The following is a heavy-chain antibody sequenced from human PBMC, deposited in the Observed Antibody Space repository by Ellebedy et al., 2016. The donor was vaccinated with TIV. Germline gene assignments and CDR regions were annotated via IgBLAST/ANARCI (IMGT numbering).Heavy chain of an antibody. CDR1: GYTFTTYT. V-gene: IGHV1-3*01. CDR3: ARETHFYDSRSDYPWGS. D-gene: IGHD3-22*01. CDR2: INAGNGNT. Sequence: ASVKVSXKASGYTFTTYTMQWVRQAPGQRLEWMGWINAGNGNTKYSQKFQGRVTMTRDTSASTAYMELNSLRSEDTAVYYCARETHFYDSRSDYPWGSWGQGTLVTVSS. J-gene: IGHJ5*02.